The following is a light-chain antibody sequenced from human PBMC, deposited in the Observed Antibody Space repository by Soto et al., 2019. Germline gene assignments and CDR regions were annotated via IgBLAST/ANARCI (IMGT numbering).Light chain of an antibody. CDR3: QEYDNWPPEGT. CDR1: QSVSIN. CDR2: GAS. Sequence: TVLTQSPGPLSVSPGERASLSCRASQSVSINLAWYQQKPGEAPRLLIYGASTSATGIPARFSGSGSGTEFTLSINSLQSEDFAVYYCQEYDNWPPEGTFGQGTRLEIK. V-gene: IGKV3-15*01. J-gene: IGKJ5*01.